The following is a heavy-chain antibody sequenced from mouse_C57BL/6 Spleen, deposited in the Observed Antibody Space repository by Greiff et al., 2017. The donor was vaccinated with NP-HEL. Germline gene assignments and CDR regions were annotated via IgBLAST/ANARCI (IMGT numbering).Heavy chain of an antibody. D-gene: IGHD4-1*01. Sequence: QVHVKQPGAELVKPGASVKLSCKASGYTFTSYWMQWVKQRPGQGLEWIGEIDPSDSYTNYNQKFKGKASLTVDTSSSTAYMQLSSLTSEDSAVYYCAELGSFDYWGQGTTLTVSS. CDR2: IDPSDSYT. CDR3: AELGSFDY. V-gene: IGHV1-50*01. CDR1: GYTFTSYW. J-gene: IGHJ2*01.